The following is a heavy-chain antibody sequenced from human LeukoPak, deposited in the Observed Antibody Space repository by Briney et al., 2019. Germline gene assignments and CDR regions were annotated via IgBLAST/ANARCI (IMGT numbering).Heavy chain of an antibody. V-gene: IGHV3-30-3*01. J-gene: IGHJ4*02. D-gene: IGHD1-26*01. CDR3: ARDGATEGYYYFDY. Sequence: GGSLRLSCAASGFTFSSYAMHWVRQAPGKGLEWVAVISYDGSNKYYADSVKGRFTISRDNSKNTLYLQMNSLRAEDTAVYYCARDGATEGYYYFDYWGQGTLVTVSS. CDR1: GFTFSSYA. CDR2: ISYDGSNK.